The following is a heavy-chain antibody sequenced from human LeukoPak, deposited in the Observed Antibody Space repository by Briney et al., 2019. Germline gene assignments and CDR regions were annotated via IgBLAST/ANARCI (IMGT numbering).Heavy chain of an antibody. CDR1: GDSIIGYY. V-gene: IGHV4-59*01. CDR3: ARGHYDFWSGYLPLDY. CDR2: IYYSGST. J-gene: IGHJ4*02. D-gene: IGHD3-3*01. Sequence: PSETLSLTCTVSGDSIIGYYWSWIRQPPGKGLEWIGYIYYSGSTNYNPSLKSRVTISVDTSKNQFSLKLSSVTAADTAVYYCARGHYDFWSGYLPLDYWGQGTLVTVSS.